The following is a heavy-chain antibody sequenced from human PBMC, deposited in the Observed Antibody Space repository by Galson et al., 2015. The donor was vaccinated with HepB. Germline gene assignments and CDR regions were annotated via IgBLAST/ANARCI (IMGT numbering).Heavy chain of an antibody. V-gene: IGHV1-18*04. CDR1: GYTFTSYG. CDR3: ASSYCVAGIFKSRCKDAFDI. J-gene: IGHJ3*02. CDR2: ISAYNGNT. Sequence: SVKVSCKASGYTFTSYGISWVRQAPGQGLEWMGWISAYNGNTNYAQTLQGRVTMTTDTSTITAYMEMRSLRSEDTAVYYCASSYCVAGIFKSRCKDAFDIGGQGTMFTVS. D-gene: IGHD6-19*01.